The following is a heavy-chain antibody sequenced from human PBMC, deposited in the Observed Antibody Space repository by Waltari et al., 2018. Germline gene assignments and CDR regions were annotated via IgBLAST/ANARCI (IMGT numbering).Heavy chain of an antibody. CDR2: ISWDGGST. CDR3: AKDTSNGSGGFDY. V-gene: IGHV3-43D*03. J-gene: IGHJ4*02. D-gene: IGHD3-10*01. Sequence: EVQLVESGGVVVQPGGSLRLSCAAAGCTLDDYAMHWVRQAPGRGLGWVSLISWDGGSTYYADSVKGRFTISRDNSNNSLYLQMNSLRAEDTALYYCAKDTSNGSGGFDYWGQGTLVTVSS. CDR1: GCTLDDYA.